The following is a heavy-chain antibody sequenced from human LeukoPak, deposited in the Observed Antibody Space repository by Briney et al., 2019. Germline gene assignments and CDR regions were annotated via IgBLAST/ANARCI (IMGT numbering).Heavy chain of an antibody. D-gene: IGHD6-13*01. J-gene: IGHJ6*03. Sequence: SETLSLTCTVSGGSISSSSYYWGWIRQPAGKGLEWIGRIYTSGSTNFNPSLKSRVTISVDTSKNQFSLKLSSVTAADTAVYYCARAEVSIAAADYYYYYYMDVWGKGTTVTVSS. CDR3: ARAEVSIAAADYYYYYYMDV. CDR1: GGSISSSSYY. V-gene: IGHV4-61*02. CDR2: IYTSGST.